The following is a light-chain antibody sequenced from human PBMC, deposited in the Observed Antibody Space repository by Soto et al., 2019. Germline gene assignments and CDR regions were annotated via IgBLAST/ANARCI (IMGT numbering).Light chain of an antibody. CDR1: QSISSW. V-gene: IGKV1-5*01. CDR3: QQYNSYPLT. J-gene: IGKJ4*01. CDR2: DAS. Sequence: DIQMTQSPSTLSASVRDRVTINCRASQSISSWLAWYQQKPGKAPKLLIYDASRLESGVPSRFSGSGSGTEFTLTISSLQPDDFATYYCQQYNSYPLTFGGGTKV.